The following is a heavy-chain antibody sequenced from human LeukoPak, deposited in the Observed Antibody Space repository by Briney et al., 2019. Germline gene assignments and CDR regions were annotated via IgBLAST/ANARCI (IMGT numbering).Heavy chain of an antibody. D-gene: IGHD1-26*01. CDR3: ARDIDDVGALLDF. CDR2: INYNWRT. V-gene: IGHV4-39*07. J-gene: IGHJ4*02. CDR1: DDSISSNRYF. Sequence: PSETLSLTCTISDDSISSNRYFWAWIRQAPGGGLEWIASINYNWRTYYNPSLKSRLTISIDTAKRQFSLKLTSVTAADTALYYCARDIDDVGALLDFWGQGTLVTVSS.